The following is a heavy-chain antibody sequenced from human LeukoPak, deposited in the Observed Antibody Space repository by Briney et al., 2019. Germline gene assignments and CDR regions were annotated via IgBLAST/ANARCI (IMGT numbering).Heavy chain of an antibody. Sequence: GESLRLSCAVSGFIDSSDYMSWVRQAPGKGLEWVSTIYSGGSTYYADSVKGRFTTSRDNSKNTLYLQMNSLRAEDTAVYYCARHDWFDPWGRGTLVTVSS. CDR1: GFIDSSDY. V-gene: IGHV3-53*01. CDR3: ARHDWFDP. CDR2: IYSGGST. J-gene: IGHJ5*02.